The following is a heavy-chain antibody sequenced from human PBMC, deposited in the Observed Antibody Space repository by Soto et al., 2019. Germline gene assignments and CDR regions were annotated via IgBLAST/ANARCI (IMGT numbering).Heavy chain of an antibody. D-gene: IGHD3-10*01. CDR1: GGSISSYY. CDR2: IYYSGST. CDR3: ARGRMVRGVIIRSYYYYGMDV. Sequence: PSETLSLTCTVSGGSISSYYWSWIRQPPGKGLEWIGYIYYSGSTNYNPSLKSRVTISVDTSKNQFSLKPSSVTAADTAVYYCARGRMVRGVIIRSYYYYGMDVWGQGTTVTVSS. V-gene: IGHV4-59*01. J-gene: IGHJ6*02.